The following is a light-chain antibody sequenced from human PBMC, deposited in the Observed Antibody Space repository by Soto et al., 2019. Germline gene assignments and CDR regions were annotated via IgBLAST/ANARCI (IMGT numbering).Light chain of an antibody. CDR3: AAWDDSLNGWV. Sequence: QSVLTQPPSASGTPGQRVTISCSGSSSNIGINTVNWYQQLPGTAPKLLIYSNNQRPSGVPDRFSGSKSGTSASLAISGLQCEDEADYYCAAWDDSLNGWVFGGGTKLTVL. CDR1: SSNIGINT. V-gene: IGLV1-44*01. J-gene: IGLJ3*02. CDR2: SNN.